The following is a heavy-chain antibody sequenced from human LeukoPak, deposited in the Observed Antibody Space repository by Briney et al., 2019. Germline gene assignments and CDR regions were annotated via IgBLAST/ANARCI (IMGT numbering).Heavy chain of an antibody. J-gene: IGHJ5*02. CDR3: ARGRGGSGSYYGNWFDP. CDR1: GGSFSGYY. CDR2: INHSGST. V-gene: IGHV4-34*01. D-gene: IGHD3-10*01. Sequence: SETLSLTCAVYGGSFSGYYWSWIRQPPGKGLEWIGEINHSGSTNYNPSLKSRVTISVDTSKNQFSLKLSSVTAADTAVYYCARGRGGSGSYYGNWFDPWGQGTLVTVSS.